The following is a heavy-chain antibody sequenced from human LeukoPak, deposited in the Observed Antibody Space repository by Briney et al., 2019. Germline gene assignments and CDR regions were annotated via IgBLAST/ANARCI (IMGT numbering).Heavy chain of an antibody. D-gene: IGHD3-10*01. Sequence: GASVKVSCKASGGTFSSYAISWVRQAPGQGLEWMGGIIPIFGTANYAQKFQGRVTITADESTSTAYMELSSLRSEDTAVYYCARDYPFGSGSSRVSINWFDPWGQGTLVTVSS. CDR3: ARDYPFGSGSSRVSINWFDP. V-gene: IGHV1-69*13. CDR1: GGTFSSYA. CDR2: IIPIFGTA. J-gene: IGHJ5*02.